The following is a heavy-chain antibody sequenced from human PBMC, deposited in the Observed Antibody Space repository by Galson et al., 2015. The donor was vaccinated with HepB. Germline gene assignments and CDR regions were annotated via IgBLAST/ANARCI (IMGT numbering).Heavy chain of an antibody. J-gene: IGHJ4*02. Sequence: SETLSLTCTVSGGSISSSSYYWGWIRQPPGKGLEWIGSIYYSGSTYYNPSLKSRVTISVDTSKNQFSLKLSSVTAADTAVYYCARETQDYYDSRPFDYWGQGTLVTVSS. CDR3: ARETQDYYDSRPFDY. CDR1: GGSISSSSYY. D-gene: IGHD3-22*01. CDR2: IYYSGST. V-gene: IGHV4-39*07.